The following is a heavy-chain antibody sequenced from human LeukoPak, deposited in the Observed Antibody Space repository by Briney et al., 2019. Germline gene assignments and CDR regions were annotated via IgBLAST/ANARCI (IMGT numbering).Heavy chain of an antibody. J-gene: IGHJ4*02. CDR3: AKERVDRSSWYVLDY. CDR1: GFTFNDYA. D-gene: IGHD6-13*01. Sequence: GRSLRLSCAATGFTFNDYAMHWDRKAPGKGLEWDSGFCSYSGSIGYADYVKSRLTISRDNAKHSLYLQMNSQRTEDTAFYYCAKERVDRSSWYVLDYWGQGTLVTVSS. V-gene: IGHV3-9*01. CDR2: FCSYSGSI.